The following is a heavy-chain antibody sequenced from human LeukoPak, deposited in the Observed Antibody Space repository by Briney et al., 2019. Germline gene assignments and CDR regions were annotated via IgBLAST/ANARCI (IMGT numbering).Heavy chain of an antibody. D-gene: IGHD5-18*01. Sequence: SETLFLTCTVSGGSISSYYWSWIRQPPGKGLEWIGYIYYSGSTNYNPSLKSRVTISVDTSKNQFSLKLSSVTAADTAVYYCARRGYSYGLDYWGQGTLVTVSS. V-gene: IGHV4-59*08. CDR3: ARRGYSYGLDY. CDR2: IYYSGST. J-gene: IGHJ4*02. CDR1: GGSISSYY.